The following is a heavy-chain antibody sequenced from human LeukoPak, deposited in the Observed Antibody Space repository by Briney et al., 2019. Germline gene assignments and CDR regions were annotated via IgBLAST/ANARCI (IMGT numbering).Heavy chain of an antibody. CDR1: GFTFINYA. D-gene: IGHD7-27*01. Sequence: PGGSLRLSCAASGFTFINYAMSWVRQAPGKGLEWVSVISGSGSSTYYADSVKGRFTISRDNSKNTLFLQMDSLRAEDTAVFYCAKALTEANWGRFDFWGQGTLVTVSS. CDR2: ISGSGSST. CDR3: AKALTEANWGRFDF. J-gene: IGHJ4*02. V-gene: IGHV3-23*01.